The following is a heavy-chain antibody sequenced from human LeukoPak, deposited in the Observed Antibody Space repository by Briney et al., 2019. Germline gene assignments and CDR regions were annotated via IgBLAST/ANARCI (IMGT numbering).Heavy chain of an antibody. J-gene: IGHJ4*02. CDR3: ATGQEGPFDY. CDR2: ISGSGGST. V-gene: IGHV3-23*01. CDR1: GFTFSTYG. Sequence: GGSLRLSCAASGFTFSTYGMTWVRQAPGKGLEWVSAISGSGGSTYYADSVKGRFTISRDNSKNTLYLQMNSLRAEDTAVYYCATGQEGPFDYWGQGTLVTVSS. D-gene: IGHD3-10*01.